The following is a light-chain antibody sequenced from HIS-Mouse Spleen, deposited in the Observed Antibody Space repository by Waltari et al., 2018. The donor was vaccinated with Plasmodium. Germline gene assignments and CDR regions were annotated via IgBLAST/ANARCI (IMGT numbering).Light chain of an antibody. CDR2: EVS. CDR3: SSYAGSNNLV. Sequence: QSALTQPPSASGSPGQSVTISCTGTSSYVCGYNYVSWYQQHPGNAPKRMIYEVSNRPSGVPDRFSGSKSGNTASLTVSGLQAEDEADYYCSSYAGSNNLVFGGGTKLTVL. J-gene: IGLJ2*01. V-gene: IGLV2-8*01. CDR1: SSYVCGYNY.